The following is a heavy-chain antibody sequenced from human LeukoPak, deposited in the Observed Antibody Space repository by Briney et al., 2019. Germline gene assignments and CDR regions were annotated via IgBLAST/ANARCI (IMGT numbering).Heavy chain of an antibody. CDR3: ARSPTYYDFWSGYSQFDY. D-gene: IGHD3-3*01. CDR2: IIPIFGTA. J-gene: IGHJ4*02. V-gene: IGHV1-69*13. Sequence: ASVKVSCKASGGTFSGYAISWVRQAPGQGLEWMGGIIPIFGTANYAQKFQGRVTITADESTSTAYMELSSLRSEDTAVYYCARSPTYYDFWSGYSQFDYWGQGTLVTVSS. CDR1: GGTFSGYA.